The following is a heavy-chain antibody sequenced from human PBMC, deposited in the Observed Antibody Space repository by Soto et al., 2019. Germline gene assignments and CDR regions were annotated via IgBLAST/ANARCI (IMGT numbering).Heavy chain of an antibody. V-gene: IGHV3-23*01. CDR1: GFTFSSYA. J-gene: IGHJ6*02. CDR3: AKASDTAMVMGYYYGMDV. CDR2: ISGSGGST. D-gene: IGHD5-18*01. Sequence: GGSLRLSCAASGFTFSSYAMSWVRQAAGKGLEWVSAISGSGGSTYYADSVKGRFTISRDNSKNTLYLQMNSLRAEDTAVYYCAKASDTAMVMGYYYGMDVWGQGTTVTVS.